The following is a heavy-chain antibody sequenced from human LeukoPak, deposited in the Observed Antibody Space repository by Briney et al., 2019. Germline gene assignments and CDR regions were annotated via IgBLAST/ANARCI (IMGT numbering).Heavy chain of an antibody. J-gene: IGHJ4*02. V-gene: IGHV4-59*08. CDR2: IYYSGST. CDR1: GGSISSYY. Sequence: SETLSITCTDSGGSISSYYWSWIRQPPGKGLEWIGYIYYSGSTNYNPSLKSRVTISVDTSKTQFSLKLSSGTAADTAVYYCARREAVAAFFDYWGQGTLVTVSS. D-gene: IGHD6-19*01. CDR3: ARREAVAAFFDY.